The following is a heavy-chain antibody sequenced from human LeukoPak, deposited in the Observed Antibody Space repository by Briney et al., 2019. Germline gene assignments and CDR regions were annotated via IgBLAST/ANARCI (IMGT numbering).Heavy chain of an antibody. J-gene: IGHJ4*02. CDR1: GGSISSYY. V-gene: IGHV4-59*01. CDR3: ARTVVTHVYYFDY. Sequence: SETLSLTCTVSGGSISSYYWSWIRQPPGKGLEWIGYIYYSGSTNYNPSLKSRVTISVDTSKNQFSLKLSSVTAAGTAVYYCARTVVTHVYYFDYWGQGTLVTVSS. CDR2: IYYSGST. D-gene: IGHD4-23*01.